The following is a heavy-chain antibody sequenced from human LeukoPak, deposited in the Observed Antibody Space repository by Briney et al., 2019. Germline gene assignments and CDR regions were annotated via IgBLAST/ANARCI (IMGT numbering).Heavy chain of an antibody. CDR1: GFTFSSYA. V-gene: IGHV3-23*01. D-gene: IGHD1-26*01. CDR2: ISGSGDST. J-gene: IGHJ6*02. Sequence: QPGGSLRLSCAASGFTFSSYAMSWVRQAPGKGLEWVSAISGSGDSTYYADSVKGRFTISRDNSRNTLYLQMNNLRAEDTAVYYCAKDWRELPRTQSYYFYGMDVWGQGTTVTVSS. CDR3: AKDWRELPRTQSYYFYGMDV.